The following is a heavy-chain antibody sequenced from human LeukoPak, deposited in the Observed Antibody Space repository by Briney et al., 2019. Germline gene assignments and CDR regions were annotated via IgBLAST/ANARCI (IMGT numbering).Heavy chain of an antibody. J-gene: IGHJ4*02. CDR1: GFTLSNYA. Sequence: GGSLRLSCAASGFTLSNYAMTWVRQAPAKGLEWVSASSGSGDTTYYAASVKGRFTISRDNSKNTLYLEMNSLRAEDTAEYYCAKGGSSAYYPYYFDHWGRGALVTVSS. CDR3: AKGGSSAYYPYYFDH. CDR2: SSGSGDTT. D-gene: IGHD3-22*01. V-gene: IGHV3-23*01.